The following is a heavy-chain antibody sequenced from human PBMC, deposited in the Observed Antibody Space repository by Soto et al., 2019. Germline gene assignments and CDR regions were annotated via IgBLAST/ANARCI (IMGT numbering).Heavy chain of an antibody. D-gene: IGHD3-10*01. Sequence: PSETLSLTCTVSGGSISSRSSYWGWIRQPPGKGLEWVGSIYYLGNTYYNPSLKSRVTISLDTSKNQFSLKLSSVTAADTAVYYCARYKRYYTGSGSYAYYFGLDVWGQGTTVTVSS. CDR3: ARYKRYYTGSGSYAYYFGLDV. J-gene: IGHJ6*02. CDR2: IYYLGNT. CDR1: GGSISSRSSY. V-gene: IGHV4-39*07.